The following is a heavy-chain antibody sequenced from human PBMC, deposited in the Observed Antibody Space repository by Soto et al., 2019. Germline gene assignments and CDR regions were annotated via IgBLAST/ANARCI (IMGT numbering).Heavy chain of an antibody. J-gene: IGHJ6*02. CDR2: ISGSGGST. CDR1: GFTFSSYA. CDR3: SYYYDFWSGYYVSKDYYYGMDV. Sequence: GGSLRLSCAASGFTFSSYAMSWVRQAPGKGLEWVSAISGSGGSTYYADSVKGRFTISRDNSKNTLYLQMNSLRAEDTAVYYCSYYYDFWSGYYVSKDYYYGMDVWGQGTTVTVSS. V-gene: IGHV3-23*01. D-gene: IGHD3-3*01.